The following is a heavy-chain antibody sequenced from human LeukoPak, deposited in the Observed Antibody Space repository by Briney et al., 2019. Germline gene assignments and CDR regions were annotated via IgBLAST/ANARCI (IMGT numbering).Heavy chain of an antibody. CDR3: AIVDTAMVGP. D-gene: IGHD5-18*01. CDR1: GGSISSSSYY. CDR2: IYYSGST. V-gene: IGHV4-39*07. Sequence: SETLSLTCTVSGGSISSSSYYWGWIRQPPGKGLEWIGSIYYSGSTYYNPSLKSRVTISVDTSKNQFSLKLSSVTAADTAVYYCAIVDTAMVGPWGQGTLVTVSS. J-gene: IGHJ5*02.